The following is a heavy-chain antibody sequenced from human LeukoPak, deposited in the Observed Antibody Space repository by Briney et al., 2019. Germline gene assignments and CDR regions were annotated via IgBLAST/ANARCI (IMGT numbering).Heavy chain of an antibody. CDR2: IYYSGST. J-gene: IGHJ5*02. V-gene: IGHV4-61*01. CDR1: GGSVSSGSYY. D-gene: IGHD3-22*01. CDR3: ARDRYYASGIS. Sequence: SGPTLVKPSETLSLTCTVSGGSVSSGSYYWSWIRQPPGKGLEWIGYIYYSGSTNYNPSLKSRVTISVDTSKNQFSLKLSSVTAADTAVYYCARDRYYASGISWGQGTLVTVSS.